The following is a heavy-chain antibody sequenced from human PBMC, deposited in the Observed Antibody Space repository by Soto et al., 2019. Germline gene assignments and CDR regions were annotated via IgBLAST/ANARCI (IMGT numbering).Heavy chain of an antibody. CDR1: GFTFSRNS. CDR3: AHPQGYGVCDADI. Sequence: GGSLRLSCSASGFTFSRNSMNWVRQAPGKGLEWVSSISSSGDSTYYAESVRGRFTISRDNSINTLYLQMRSLRPEDTAVYYCAHPQGYGVCDADIWGQVTMVNVS. D-gene: IGHD4-17*01. J-gene: IGHJ3*02. V-gene: IGHV3-23*01. CDR2: ISSSGDST.